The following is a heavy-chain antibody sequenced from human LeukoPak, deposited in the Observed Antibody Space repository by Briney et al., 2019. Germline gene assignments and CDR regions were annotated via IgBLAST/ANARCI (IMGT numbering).Heavy chain of an antibody. V-gene: IGHV3-15*01. CDR1: GFTFTNAW. CDR3: TTEWNYGSGSIFDY. D-gene: IGHD3-10*01. J-gene: IGHJ4*02. CDR2: IKRKSDGETT. Sequence: PGGSLRLSCATSGFTFTNAWMSWVRHAPGEGLGWVGRIKRKSDGETTDYAASVKGRFTISRDDSKNTVSLQMNSLKTEDTAVYYCTTEWNYGSGSIFDYWGQGTLVTVSS.